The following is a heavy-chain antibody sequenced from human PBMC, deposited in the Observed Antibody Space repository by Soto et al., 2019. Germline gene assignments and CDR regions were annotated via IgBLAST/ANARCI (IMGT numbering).Heavy chain of an antibody. Sequence: PWWSLRLSCSASGFTFSSYWMNWVRQAPGKGLVWVSRINSDGSSTSYADSVKGRFTISRDNAKNTLYLQMNSLRAEDTAVYYCARVLDVFCTGSWYLFYYYCMDVWGQGTTVTVSS. CDR1: GFTFSSYW. CDR2: INSDGSST. CDR3: ARVLDVFCTGSWYLFYYYCMDV. D-gene: IGHD2-8*02. V-gene: IGHV3-74*01. J-gene: IGHJ6*02.